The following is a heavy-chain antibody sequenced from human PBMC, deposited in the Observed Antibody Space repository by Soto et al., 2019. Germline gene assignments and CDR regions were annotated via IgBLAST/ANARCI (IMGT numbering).Heavy chain of an antibody. D-gene: IGHD3-3*01. Sequence: EVQLLESGGGLVQPGGSLRLSCAASGFTFSSYAMSWVRQAPGKGLEWVSAISGSGGSTYYADSVKGRFTISRDNSKNTLYLQMNSLRAEDTAVYYCAKTSGSGGFWSGYYYISGHYYYYYMDVWGKGTTVTVSS. CDR1: GFTFSSYA. CDR3: AKTSGSGGFWSGYYYISGHYYYYYMDV. V-gene: IGHV3-23*01. CDR2: ISGSGGST. J-gene: IGHJ6*03.